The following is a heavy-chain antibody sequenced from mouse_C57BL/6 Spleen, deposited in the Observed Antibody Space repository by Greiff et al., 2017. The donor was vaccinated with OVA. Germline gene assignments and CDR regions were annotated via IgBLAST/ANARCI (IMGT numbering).Heavy chain of an antibody. V-gene: IGHV5-17*01. CDR2: ICSGSSTI. CDR3: ARGATTVDY. Sequence: VKLMEPGGGLVKPGGSLKLSCAASGFTFSDYGMHWVRQAPEKGLEWVAYICSGSSTIHYADKVKGRFTISRDNAKNTLFLQMTSLRSEYTAMYYCARGATTVDYWGQGTTLTVSS. D-gene: IGHD1-1*01. J-gene: IGHJ2*01. CDR1: GFTFSDYG.